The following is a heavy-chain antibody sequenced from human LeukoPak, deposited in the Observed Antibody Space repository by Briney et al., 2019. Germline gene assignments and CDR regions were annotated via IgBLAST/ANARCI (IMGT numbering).Heavy chain of an antibody. CDR1: GGSISSYY. V-gene: IGHV4-59*12. Sequence: TPSETLSLTCTVSGGSISSYYWNWIRQPPGKGLEWIGYIYNTGSTSNNPSLKSRVTISVDTSKNQFSLKLSSVTAADTAVYYCARRRLLDYYGSGRTFDYWGQGTLVTVSS. CDR2: IYNTGST. D-gene: IGHD3-10*01. J-gene: IGHJ4*02. CDR3: ARRRLLDYYGSGRTFDY.